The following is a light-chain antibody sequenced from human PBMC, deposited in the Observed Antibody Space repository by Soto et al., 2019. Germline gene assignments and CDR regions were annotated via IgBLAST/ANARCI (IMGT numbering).Light chain of an antibody. CDR3: QQFNSYPALT. CDR1: QGISSA. Sequence: AIQLTQSPSSLSASVGDRVTITCRASQGISSALAWYQQKPGKAPKLLIYDASSVESGVPSRFSGSGSGTDFTLTISSLPPADFATYYCQQFNSYPALTFGGGTKVEIK. J-gene: IGKJ4*01. CDR2: DAS. V-gene: IGKV1-13*02.